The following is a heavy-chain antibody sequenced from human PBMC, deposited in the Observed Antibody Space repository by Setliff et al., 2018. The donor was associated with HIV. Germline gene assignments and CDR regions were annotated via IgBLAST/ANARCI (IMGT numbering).Heavy chain of an antibody. J-gene: IGHJ4*02. D-gene: IGHD2-2*01. Sequence: PSETLSLTCAVYGESLSDYYWSWIRQPPGKGLEWIGEINHNKSSDYNPSLKSRVTMSVDTSKNQFPLKVKSVTAADTAVYYCARQKKSSSWSPNDYWGQGTLVTVSS. CDR2: INHNKSS. CDR1: GESLSDYY. CDR3: ARQKKSSSWSPNDY. V-gene: IGHV4-34*01.